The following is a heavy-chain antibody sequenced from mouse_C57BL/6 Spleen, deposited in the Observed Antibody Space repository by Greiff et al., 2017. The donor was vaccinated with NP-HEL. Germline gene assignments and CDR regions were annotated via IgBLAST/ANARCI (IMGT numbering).Heavy chain of an antibody. CDR3: ARASISTVVRDY. V-gene: IGHV1-22*01. CDR2: INPNNGGT. Sequence: VQLQQSGPELVKPGASVKMSCKASGYTFTDYNMHWVKQSHGKSLEWIGYINPNNGGTSYNQKFKGKATLTVNKSSSTAYMERRSLTSEDSAVYYCARASISTVVRDYWGQGTTLTVSS. J-gene: IGHJ2*01. CDR1: GYTFTDYN. D-gene: IGHD1-1*01.